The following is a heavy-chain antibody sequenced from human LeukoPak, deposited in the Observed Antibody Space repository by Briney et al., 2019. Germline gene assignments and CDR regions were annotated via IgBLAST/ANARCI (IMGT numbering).Heavy chain of an antibody. V-gene: IGHV4-4*07. CDR3: ARDTATGDYVWGSYRYTYFDY. CDR1: GGSISSYY. D-gene: IGHD3-16*02. J-gene: IGHJ4*02. Sequence: SETLSLTCTVSGGSISSYYWSWIRPPAGKGLEGIGRIYTSGSTNYNPSLKSRGTMSVDTSKNQFSLKLSSVTAADTAVYYCARDTATGDYVWGSYRYTYFDYWGQGTLVTVSS. CDR2: IYTSGST.